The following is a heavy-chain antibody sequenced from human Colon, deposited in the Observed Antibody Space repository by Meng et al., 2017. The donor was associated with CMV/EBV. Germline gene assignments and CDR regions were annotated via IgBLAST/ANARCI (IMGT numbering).Heavy chain of an antibody. J-gene: IGHJ1*01. Sequence: GESLKISCAASGFIFTSYTMNWVRQAPGRGLEWVSSISTTGSDIYYADSVKGRFTLSRDNAKHSVFLQINSLRVEDTAVYYCVRHLEAGRNGYSEPFWGQGTLVTVSS. D-gene: IGHD5-18*01. CDR1: GFIFTSYT. CDR3: VRHLEAGRNGYSEPF. CDR2: ISTTGSDI. V-gene: IGHV3-21*01.